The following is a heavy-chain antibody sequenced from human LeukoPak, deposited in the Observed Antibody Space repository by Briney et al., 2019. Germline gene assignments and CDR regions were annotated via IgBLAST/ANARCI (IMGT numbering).Heavy chain of an antibody. D-gene: IGHD2-2*01. CDR3: ARGATSWRYYYMDV. V-gene: IGHV4-4*02. CDR1: GGSISSSNW. J-gene: IGHJ6*03. CDR2: IYHSGST. Sequence: SGTLSLTCAVSGGSISSSNWWSWVRQPPGKGLEWIGEIYHSGSTNYNPSLKSRVTISVDTSKNQFSLKLSSVTAADTAVYYRARGATSWRYYYMDVWGKGTTVTISS.